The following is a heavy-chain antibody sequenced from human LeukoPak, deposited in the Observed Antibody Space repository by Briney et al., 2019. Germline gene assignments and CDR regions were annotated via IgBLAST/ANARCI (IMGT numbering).Heavy chain of an antibody. J-gene: IGHJ4*02. V-gene: IGHV3-74*01. CDR2: LPRGELDI. CDR3: VGTIAYRGSEY. D-gene: IGHD2-21*01. CDR1: GFTFSNYW. Sequence: RRSLRPSRAASGFTFSNYWTHYVRQAPGTWMLWVSRLPRGELDIIYAGSVKGRLTVSRDNAWNTVYLEMIILRAGDSAVYNGVGTIAYRGSEYWGQGALVTVAS.